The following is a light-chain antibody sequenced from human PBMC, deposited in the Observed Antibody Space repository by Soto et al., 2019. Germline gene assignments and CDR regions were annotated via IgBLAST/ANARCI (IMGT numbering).Light chain of an antibody. CDR3: QQRSDWPPIT. V-gene: IGKV3-15*01. CDR1: QSVSSN. Sequence: EIVMTQSPATLSVSPGERATLSCRASQSVSSNLAWYQQKPGQAPRLLIYGASTRATGIPARFSGSGSGTEFTLPISSLEPEDFAAYYGQQRSDWPPITFGQGTRLEI. J-gene: IGKJ5*01. CDR2: GAS.